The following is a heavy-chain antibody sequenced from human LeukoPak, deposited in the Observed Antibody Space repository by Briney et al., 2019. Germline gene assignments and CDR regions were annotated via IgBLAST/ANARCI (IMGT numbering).Heavy chain of an antibody. CDR1: GGSISSGSYY. CDR3: ARGIISYDYSNYGPNYYFDY. D-gene: IGHD4-11*01. J-gene: IGHJ4*02. CDR2: IYTSGST. Sequence: PSETLSLTCTVSGGSISSGSYYWSWIRQPAGKGLEWIGRIYTSGSTNYNPSLKSRVTISVDTSKNQFSLKLSSVTAADTAVYYCARGIISYDYSNYGPNYYFDYWGQGTLVTVSS. V-gene: IGHV4-61*02.